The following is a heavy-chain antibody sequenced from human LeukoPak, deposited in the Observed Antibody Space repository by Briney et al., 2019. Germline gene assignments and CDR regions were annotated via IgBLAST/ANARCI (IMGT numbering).Heavy chain of an antibody. Sequence: SETLSLTCTVSGGSISSYYWSWIRQPPGKGLEWIGYIYYSGSTNYNPSLKSRVTISVDTSKNQFSLKLSSVTAADTAVYYCAREVVVAVSNWFDPWGQGTLVTVSS. D-gene: IGHD2-15*01. CDR2: IYYSGST. V-gene: IGHV4-59*01. CDR3: AREVVVAVSNWFDP. CDR1: GGSISSYY. J-gene: IGHJ5*02.